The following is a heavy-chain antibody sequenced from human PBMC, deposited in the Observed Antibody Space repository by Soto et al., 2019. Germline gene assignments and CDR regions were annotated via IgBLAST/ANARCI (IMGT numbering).Heavy chain of an antibody. D-gene: IGHD2-15*01. CDR2: ISAYNGNT. V-gene: IGHV1-18*01. Sequence: GASVKVSCKASGYTFTSYGISWVRQAPGQGLEWMGWISAYNGNTNYAQKLQGRVTMTTDTSTSTAYMELRSLRSEDTAVYYCARGCSGGSCYSGDAFDIWGQGTMVTVSS. J-gene: IGHJ3*02. CDR1: GYTFTSYG. CDR3: ARGCSGGSCYSGDAFDI.